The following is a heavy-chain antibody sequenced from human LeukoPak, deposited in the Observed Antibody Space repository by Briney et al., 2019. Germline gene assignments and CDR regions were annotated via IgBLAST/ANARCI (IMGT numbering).Heavy chain of an antibody. CDR1: GDSVSSRSCH. V-gene: IGHV4-39*01. CDR3: ARQGSGNYLSPVNY. Sequence: SETLSLTCSVSGDSVSSRSCHWGWIRQPPGKGLEWIGSIYYSGSTYYNPSLKSRVTISVDTSKNQFSLKLSSVTAADTAVYYCARQGSGNYLSPVNYWGQGTLVTVSS. CDR2: IYYSGST. J-gene: IGHJ4*02. D-gene: IGHD1-26*01.